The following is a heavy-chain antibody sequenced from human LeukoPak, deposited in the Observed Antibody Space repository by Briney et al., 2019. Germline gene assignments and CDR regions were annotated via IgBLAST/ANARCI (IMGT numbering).Heavy chain of an antibody. D-gene: IGHD4-11*01. Sequence: PSGTLSLTCAVSGGSISSGNWWSWVRQPPGKGLEWIGEIYHSGSTYYNPSLKSRVTISVDTSKNQFSLKLSSVTAADTAVYYCARDRVRGNSNPFFDYWGQGTLVTVSS. CDR3: ARDRVRGNSNPFFDY. J-gene: IGHJ4*02. CDR2: IYHSGST. V-gene: IGHV4-4*02. CDR1: GGSISSGNW.